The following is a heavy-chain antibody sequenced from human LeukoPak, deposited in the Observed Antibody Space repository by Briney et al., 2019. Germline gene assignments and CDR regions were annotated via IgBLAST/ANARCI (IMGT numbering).Heavy chain of an antibody. CDR2: IYSGGST. CDR3: AKRGNNAFEI. J-gene: IGHJ3*02. Sequence: GGSLRLSCAASGFTFSTYHMTWVRQAPGKGLEWVSTIYSGGSTNYEDSVRGRFTISRDSSQNTVWLQMNSLRAEDTAVYHCAKRGNNAFEIWGQGTMVTVSS. D-gene: IGHD3-16*01. CDR1: GFTFSTYH. V-gene: IGHV3-53*01.